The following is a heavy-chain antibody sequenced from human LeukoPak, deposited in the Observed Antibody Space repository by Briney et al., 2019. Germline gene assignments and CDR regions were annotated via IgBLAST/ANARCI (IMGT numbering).Heavy chain of an antibody. CDR3: ARDRKAVAGIDY. CDR2: IWYDGSNK. J-gene: IGHJ4*02. V-gene: IGHV3-33*01. D-gene: IGHD6-19*01. CDR1: GFTFSSYG. Sequence: GGSLRLSCAASGFTFSSYGMHWVRQAPGKGLEWVAVIWYDGSNKYYADSVKGRFTISRDNSKNTLYLQMNSLRAGDTAVYYCARDRKAVAGIDYWGQGTLVTVSS.